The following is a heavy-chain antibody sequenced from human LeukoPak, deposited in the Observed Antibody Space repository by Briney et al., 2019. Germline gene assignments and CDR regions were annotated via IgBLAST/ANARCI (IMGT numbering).Heavy chain of an antibody. CDR1: GYTFTSYY. CDR3: ARDKQQLERVYYYYGMDV. J-gene: IGHJ6*02. D-gene: IGHD6-13*01. Sequence: ASVKVSCKASGYTFTSYYMHWVRQAPGQGLEWMGRIIPILGIANYAQKFQGRVTITADKSTSTAYMELSSLRSEDTAVYYCARDKQQLERVYYYYGMDVWGQGTTVTVTS. CDR2: IIPILGIA. V-gene: IGHV1-69*04.